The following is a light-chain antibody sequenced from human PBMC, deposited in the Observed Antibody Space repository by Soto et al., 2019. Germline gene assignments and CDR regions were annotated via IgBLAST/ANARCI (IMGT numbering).Light chain of an antibody. Sequence: DIHMTQSTSSLSASVGDRVTITCRASQNSGTFLNGYQQKPGRAPKLLIFSASTLESGVPSRFSGGGSGTDFTFTINNLQPEDFATYYCQQSFRTPPTFGQGTRLEIK. J-gene: IGKJ5*01. CDR3: QQSFRTPPT. CDR2: SAS. V-gene: IGKV1-39*01. CDR1: QNSGTF.